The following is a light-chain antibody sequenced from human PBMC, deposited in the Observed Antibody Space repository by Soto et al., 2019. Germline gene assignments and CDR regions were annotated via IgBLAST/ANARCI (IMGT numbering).Light chain of an antibody. CDR1: QRIGTW. V-gene: IGKV1-5*03. Sequence: DIQMTQSPSTLSASVRDRFTITCRASQRIGTWLAWYQQKPGKAPKLLIYKASYLQSGVPSRFSGSGSRTDFTRTIRSLQHDDFATYCCQKDNSYSITFRLGTRLEMK. CDR2: KAS. CDR3: QKDNSYSIT. J-gene: IGKJ5*01.